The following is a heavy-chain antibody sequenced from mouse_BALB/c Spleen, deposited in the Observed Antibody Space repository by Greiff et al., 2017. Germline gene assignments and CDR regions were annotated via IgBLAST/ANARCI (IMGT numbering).Heavy chain of an antibody. Sequence: EVKLVESGGGLVKPGGSLKLSCAASGFTFSSYAMSWVRQTPEKRLEWVASISSGGSTYYPDSVKGRFTISRDNARNILYLQMSSLRSEDTAMYYCAGYYGSSLYYFDYWGQGTTLTVSS. V-gene: IGHV5-6-5*01. CDR1: GFTFSSYA. J-gene: IGHJ2*01. CDR3: AGYYGSSLYYFDY. D-gene: IGHD1-1*01. CDR2: ISSGGST.